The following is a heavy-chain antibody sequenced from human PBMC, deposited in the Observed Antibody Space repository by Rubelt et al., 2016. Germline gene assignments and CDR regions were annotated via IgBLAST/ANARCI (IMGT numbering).Heavy chain of an antibody. CDR3: TRDKQWLAPEYYFDY. D-gene: IGHD6-19*01. Sequence: QVQLQESGPGLVKPSETLSLTCTVSGGSISRNYWSWIRQPAGKGLEWIGRIYTSGSTYYNPFLKSLVTMSVDTSKNQFSLKLSSVTAADTAVYYCTRDKQWLAPEYYFDYWGQGTLVTVSS. J-gene: IGHJ4*02. CDR1: GGSISRNY. V-gene: IGHV4-4*07. CDR2: IYTSGST.